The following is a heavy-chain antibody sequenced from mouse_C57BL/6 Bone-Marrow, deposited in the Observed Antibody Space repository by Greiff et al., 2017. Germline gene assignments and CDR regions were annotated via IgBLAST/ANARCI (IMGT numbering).Heavy chain of an antibody. CDR2: IYPGSGST. V-gene: IGHV1-55*01. Sequence: QVQLQQSGAELVKPGASVKMSCKASGYTFTSYWITWVKQRPGQGLEWIGDIYPGSGSTNYNEKFKSKATLTVDTSSSTAYMQRSSLTSEDSAVYYCARWIYYDYDEAWFAYWGQGTLVTVSA. CDR1: GYTFTSYW. CDR3: ARWIYYDYDEAWFAY. J-gene: IGHJ3*01. D-gene: IGHD2-4*01.